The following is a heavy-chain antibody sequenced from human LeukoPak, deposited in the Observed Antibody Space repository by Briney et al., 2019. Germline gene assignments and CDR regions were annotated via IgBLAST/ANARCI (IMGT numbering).Heavy chain of an antibody. CDR3: AKVSTRGLRYFDWLLGYFDY. CDR2: ISGSGGST. CDR1: GFTFSSYA. D-gene: IGHD3-9*01. V-gene: IGHV3-23*01. J-gene: IGHJ4*02. Sequence: AGGSLRLTCAASGFTFSSYAMSRVRQAPGKGLEWVSAISGSGGSTYYADSVKGRFTISRDNSKNTLYLQMNSLRAEDTAVYYCAKVSTRGLRYFDWLLGYFDYWGQGTLVTVSS.